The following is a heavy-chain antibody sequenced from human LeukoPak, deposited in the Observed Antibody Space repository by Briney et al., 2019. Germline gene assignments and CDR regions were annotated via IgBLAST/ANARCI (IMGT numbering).Heavy chain of an antibody. D-gene: IGHD6-13*01. V-gene: IGHV3-74*01. CDR1: GFTFISYW. CDR2: INSDGRST. J-gene: IGHJ4*02. CDR3: AKTYSSSWYPLGY. Sequence: GGSLRLSCAASGFTFISYWIHWVRQAPGKGLVRVSRINSDGRSTSYAGSVKGRFTLSRDNAKNTLYLQMNSLRAEDTAVYYCAKTYSSSWYPLGYWGQGTLVTVSS.